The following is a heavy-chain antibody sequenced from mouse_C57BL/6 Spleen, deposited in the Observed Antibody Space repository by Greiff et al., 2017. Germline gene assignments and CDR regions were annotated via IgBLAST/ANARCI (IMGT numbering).Heavy chain of an antibody. Sequence: EVKVVESGGGLVQPGGSLKLSCAASGFTFSDYYMYWVRQTPEKRLEWVAYISNGGGSTYYPDTVKGRFTISRDNAKNTLYLQMSRLKSEDTAMYYCARQYYEGAMDYWGQGTSVTVSS. CDR3: ARQYYEGAMDY. V-gene: IGHV5-12*01. D-gene: IGHD2-4*01. CDR1: GFTFSDYY. CDR2: ISNGGGST. J-gene: IGHJ4*01.